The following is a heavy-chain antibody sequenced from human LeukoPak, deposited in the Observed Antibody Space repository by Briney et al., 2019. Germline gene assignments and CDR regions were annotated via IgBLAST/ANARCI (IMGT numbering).Heavy chain of an antibody. Sequence: PGESLRLSCAASGFTFSGYYMSWIRQAPGKGLEWISHISGSSSSTNYADSVKGRFTISRDNARNSLYLQMNSLRAEDTAVYYCARIGNDILTGYYPAWFDPWGQGTLVTVSS. CDR2: ISGSSSST. CDR3: ARIGNDILTGYYPAWFDP. J-gene: IGHJ5*02. CDR1: GFTFSGYY. V-gene: IGHV3-11*03. D-gene: IGHD3-9*01.